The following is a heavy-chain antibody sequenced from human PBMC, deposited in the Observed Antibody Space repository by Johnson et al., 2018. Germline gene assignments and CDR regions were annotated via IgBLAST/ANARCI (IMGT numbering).Heavy chain of an antibody. CDR1: GFTFTSYG. V-gene: IGHV3-30*18. J-gene: IGHJ6*03. CDR2: ISYDGGAK. Sequence: QVQLVQSGGGVVQSGRSLRLSCAAFGFTFTSYGMHWVRQAPGKGLEWVAVISYDGGAKYYADSVKGRVTISRDNSKHTLSLQMDSLRTEDTAVYYCAKDDWPTYYYMDVWGKGTTVTVSS. D-gene: IGHD3-9*01. CDR3: AKDDWPTYYYMDV.